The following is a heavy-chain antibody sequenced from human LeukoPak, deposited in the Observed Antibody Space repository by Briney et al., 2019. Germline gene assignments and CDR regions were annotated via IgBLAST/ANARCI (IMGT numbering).Heavy chain of an antibody. CDR2: IYYSGST. V-gene: IGHV4-59*01. J-gene: IGHJ4*02. CDR3: ARVTGYMIEDYFDY. CDR1: GGSISSYY. D-gene: IGHD3-22*01. Sequence: SETLSLTCTVSGGSISSYYWSWIRQPPGKGLEWIGYIYYSGSTYYNPSLKSRVTISVHTSKNQFSLKLRSVTAADTAVYYCARVTGYMIEDYFDYWGQGTLVTVSS.